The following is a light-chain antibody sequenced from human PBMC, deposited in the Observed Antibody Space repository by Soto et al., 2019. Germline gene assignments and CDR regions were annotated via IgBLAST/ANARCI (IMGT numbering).Light chain of an antibody. CDR1: QSVSSSY. CDR2: GAS. CDR3: QQYGNSPET. J-gene: IGKJ1*01. Sequence: EIVLTQSPGTLSLSPGERATLSCRASQSVSSSYLAWYQQKPGQAPRLLIYGASSRATGIPDRFSGSGFGTDFTFTISRLEPEDFAVYYCQQYGNSPETFGQGTKVDIK. V-gene: IGKV3-20*01.